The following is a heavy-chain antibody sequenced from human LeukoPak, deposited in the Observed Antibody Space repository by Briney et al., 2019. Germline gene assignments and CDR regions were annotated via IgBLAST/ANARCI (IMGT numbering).Heavy chain of an antibody. V-gene: IGHV1-18*04. Sequence: ASVKLSCKASGYTFTGYYMHWVRQAPGQGLELMGGISAYNGNTNYAQKLQGRVTMTTDTSTSTAYMELRSLRSDDTAVYYCARDTVTNIAIFDYWGQGTLVTVSS. D-gene: IGHD4-17*01. CDR3: ARDTVTNIAIFDY. J-gene: IGHJ4*02. CDR1: GYTFTGYY. CDR2: ISAYNGNT.